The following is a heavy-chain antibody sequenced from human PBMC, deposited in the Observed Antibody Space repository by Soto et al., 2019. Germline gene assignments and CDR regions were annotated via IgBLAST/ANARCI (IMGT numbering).Heavy chain of an antibody. V-gene: IGHV4-30-2*01. Sequence: TLSLTCAISGAPITWGDCSWNWIRQPPGKGLEWIGYIFHGGSTYYNPSLRSRVTISVDRSRTQFSLKMSSVTAADTAVYYCARGRVVVPAAVMFNCLDPWGQGALVTVSS. CDR2: IFHGGST. CDR3: ARGRVVVPAAVMFNCLDP. CDR1: GAPITWGDCS. J-gene: IGHJ5*02. D-gene: IGHD2-2*01.